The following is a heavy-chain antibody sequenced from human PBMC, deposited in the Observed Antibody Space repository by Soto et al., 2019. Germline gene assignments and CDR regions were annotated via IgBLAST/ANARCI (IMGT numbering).Heavy chain of an antibody. CDR1: GFSFSTYG. Sequence: GGSLRLSCAASGFSFSTYGMTWVRQAPGKGLEWVSFISASGGTIHYAESVKGRFTVSRDNSKNTLYLQMNSLRAEDTAVYYCALMVRALVFDPWGQGTLVTVSS. CDR2: ISASGGTI. CDR3: ALMVRALVFDP. D-gene: IGHD3-10*01. J-gene: IGHJ5*02. V-gene: IGHV3-23*01.